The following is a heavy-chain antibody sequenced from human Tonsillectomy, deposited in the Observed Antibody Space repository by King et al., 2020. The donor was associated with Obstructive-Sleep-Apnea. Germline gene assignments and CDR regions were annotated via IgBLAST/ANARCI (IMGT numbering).Heavy chain of an antibody. CDR3: AKGNYGDYESSFDY. CDR1: GFTFDDYA. D-gene: IGHD4-17*01. Sequence: VQLVESGGGLVQPGRSLRLSCAASGFTFDDYAMHWVRQAPGKGLEWVSGISWNSGSIGYAVSVKGRFTISSDNAKYSLYLQMNSLRAEDTALYYCAKGNYGDYESSFDYWGQGTLVTVSS. J-gene: IGHJ4*02. CDR2: ISWNSGSI. V-gene: IGHV3-9*01.